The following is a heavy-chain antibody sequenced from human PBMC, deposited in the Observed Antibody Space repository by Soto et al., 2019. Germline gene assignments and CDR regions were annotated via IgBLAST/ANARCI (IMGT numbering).Heavy chain of an antibody. CDR2: IYYSGST. J-gene: IGHJ4*02. CDR1: GFTLRDLVYC. CDR3: ARLYSSGGSCYSENYYFDY. Sequence: TVAGFTLRDLVYCRGWIRTPPGKGLEWIGSIYYSGSTYYNPSLKSRVTISVDTSKNQFSLKLSSVTAADTAVYYCARLYSSGGSCYSENYYFDYWGQGTLVTVSS. V-gene: IGHV4-39*01. D-gene: IGHD2-15*01.